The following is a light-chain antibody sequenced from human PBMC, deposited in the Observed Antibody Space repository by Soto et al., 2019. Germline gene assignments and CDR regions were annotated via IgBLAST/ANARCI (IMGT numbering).Light chain of an antibody. V-gene: IGLV1-47*01. CDR2: KNT. Sequence: QSVLTQSPSVSGAPGQRVTISCSGSSSNIGNHYVYWHQQLPGMAPRLLIYKNTQRPSGIPDRFSGSKSGTSASLAIYGLRSEDEADYYCATWDDSLSGVLFGGGTKVTAL. J-gene: IGLJ2*01. CDR3: ATWDDSLSGVL. CDR1: SSNIGNHY.